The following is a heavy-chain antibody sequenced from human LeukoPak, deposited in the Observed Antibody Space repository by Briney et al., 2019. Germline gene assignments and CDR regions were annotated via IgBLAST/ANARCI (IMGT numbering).Heavy chain of an antibody. J-gene: IGHJ4*02. CDR3: AGEAATPNFDL. Sequence: PSETLSLTCSVSGRSISSYYWSWIRQPAGKGLEWIGRIYSSGITIYNPSLESRVTVSVDTSKNQFSLKLTSVTAADTAVYYCAGEAATPNFDLWGQGTLVAVPS. CDR2: IYSSGIT. CDR1: GRSISSYY. D-gene: IGHD2-15*01. V-gene: IGHV4-4*07.